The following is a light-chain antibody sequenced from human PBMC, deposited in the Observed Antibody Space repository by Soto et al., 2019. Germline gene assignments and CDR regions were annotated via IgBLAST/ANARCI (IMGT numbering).Light chain of an antibody. V-gene: IGKV3-20*01. CDR2: DAS. CDR3: QQYGSSPT. Sequence: EIVLTQSPATLSSSTGERVTLSCRASQNIGIYLAWYRQKPGQAPRLLIYDASNRATGIPDRFSGSGSGTDFTLTISGLEPEDFAVYYCQQYGSSPTFGPGTKVDI. CDR1: QNIGIY. J-gene: IGKJ3*01.